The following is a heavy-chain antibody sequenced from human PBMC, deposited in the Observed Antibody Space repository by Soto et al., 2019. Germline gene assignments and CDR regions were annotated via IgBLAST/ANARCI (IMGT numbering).Heavy chain of an antibody. V-gene: IGHV3-23*01. CDR3: AKDRDYPRDYFHC. CDR2: ISANGQGI. J-gene: IGHJ4*02. D-gene: IGHD3-10*01. Sequence: LRLYCAASGFTFNNYAMSWVRQAPGKGLEWVSAISANGQGIYYADSVKGRFIISRDNSKNTVFLHMDSLTAEDTAVYYCAKDRDYPRDYFHCWGQGTLVTVSS. CDR1: GFTFNNYA.